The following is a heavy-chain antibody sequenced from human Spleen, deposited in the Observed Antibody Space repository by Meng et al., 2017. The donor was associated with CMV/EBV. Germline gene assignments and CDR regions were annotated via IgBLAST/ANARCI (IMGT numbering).Heavy chain of an antibody. CDR3: ARGRLRYFDDFDY. J-gene: IGHJ4*02. Sequence: KASGYTCTGYYIHWVRQAPGQGLEWMGRINPNTDVTKYAQRFQGRVTMTRDTSISTAYMELSSLRSDDTAVYYCARGRLRYFDDFDYWGQGSLVTVSS. CDR2: INPNTDVT. D-gene: IGHD3-9*01. V-gene: IGHV1-2*06. CDR1: GYTCTGYY.